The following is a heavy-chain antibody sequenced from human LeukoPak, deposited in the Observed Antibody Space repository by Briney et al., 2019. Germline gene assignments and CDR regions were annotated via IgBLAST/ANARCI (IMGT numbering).Heavy chain of an antibody. CDR3: ARARMGATSSLWFDP. J-gene: IGHJ5*02. CDR1: GGSISSSNW. D-gene: IGHD1-26*01. V-gene: IGHV4-4*02. CDR2: IYHSGST. Sequence: SETLSLTCAVSGGSISSSNWWSWVRQPPGKGLEWIGEIYHSGSTNYNPSLKSRVTISVDKSKNQFSLKLSSVTAADTAVYYCARARMGATSSLWFDPWGQGTLVTVSS.